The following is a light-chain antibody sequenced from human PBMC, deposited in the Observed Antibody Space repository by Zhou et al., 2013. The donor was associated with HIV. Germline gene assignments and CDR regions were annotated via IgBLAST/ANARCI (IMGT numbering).Light chain of an antibody. V-gene: IGKV1-39*01. CDR3: QQSYTVPVT. Sequence: DIQMTQSPSSLSTSVGDRVTITCRASLNIRESLNWYQHSPGKTPKLLIYHVSKLQSAVAPRFNGSGSGTDFTLTIDSLRPEDSASYYCQQSYTVPVTFGGGTKV. CDR1: LNIRES. J-gene: IGKJ4*01. CDR2: HVS.